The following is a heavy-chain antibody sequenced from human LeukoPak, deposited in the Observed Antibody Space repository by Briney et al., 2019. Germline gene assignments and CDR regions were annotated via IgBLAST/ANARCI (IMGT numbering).Heavy chain of an antibody. Sequence: GGSLRLSCAASGFTFSSYAMSWVRQAPGKGLEWVSAISGSGGSTYYADSVKGRFTISRDNAKNSLYLQMNSLRAEDTALYYCAKAKSPNDYGDYGLDYWGQGTLVTVSS. D-gene: IGHD4-17*01. V-gene: IGHV3-23*01. CDR3: AKAKSPNDYGDYGLDY. CDR1: GFTFSSYA. CDR2: ISGSGGST. J-gene: IGHJ4*02.